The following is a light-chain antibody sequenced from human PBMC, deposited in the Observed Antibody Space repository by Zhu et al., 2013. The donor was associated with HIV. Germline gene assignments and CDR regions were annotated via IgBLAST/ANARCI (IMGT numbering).Light chain of an antibody. V-gene: IGLV1-44*01. CDR1: NSNVGTNP. J-gene: IGLJ2*01. CDR2: NDD. CDR3: ATWDDGLSVVV. Sequence: QSVLTQPPSASGTPGQRVTISCSGSNSNVGTNPVNWYLQVPGTAPNLLIFNDDQRSSGVPDRLSASKSGTSASLAISGLQSEDEASYYCATWDDGLSVVVFGGGTKVTVL.